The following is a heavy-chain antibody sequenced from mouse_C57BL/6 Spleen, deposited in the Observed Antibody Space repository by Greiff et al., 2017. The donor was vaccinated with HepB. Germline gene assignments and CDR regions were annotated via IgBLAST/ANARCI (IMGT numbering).Heavy chain of an antibody. Sequence: EVKVVESGGGLVKPGGSLKLSCAASGFTFSDYGMHWVRQAPEKGLEWVAYISSGSSTIYYADTVKGRFTISRDNAKNTLFLQMTSLRSEDTAMYYCARTYYRNYGDLYFDVWGTGTTVTVSS. D-gene: IGHD2-5*01. V-gene: IGHV5-17*01. CDR3: ARTYYRNYGDLYFDV. CDR1: GFTFSDYG. CDR2: ISSGSSTI. J-gene: IGHJ1*03.